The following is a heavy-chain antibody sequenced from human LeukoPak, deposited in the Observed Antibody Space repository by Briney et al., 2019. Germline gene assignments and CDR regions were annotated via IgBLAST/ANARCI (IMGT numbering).Heavy chain of an antibody. D-gene: IGHD6-13*01. V-gene: IGHV4-34*01. CDR1: GGSFSGYY. CDR3: ARAVYSSSLHS. Sequence: SETLSLTCAVYGGSFSGYYWSWIRQPPGKGLEWIGEINHSGSTNYNPSLKSRVTISVDTSKNQFSLKLSSVTAADTAVYYCARAVYSSSLHSWGQGTLVTVSS. J-gene: IGHJ4*02. CDR2: INHSGST.